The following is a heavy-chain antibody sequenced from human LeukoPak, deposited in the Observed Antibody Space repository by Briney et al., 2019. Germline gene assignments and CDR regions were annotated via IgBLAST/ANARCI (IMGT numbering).Heavy chain of an antibody. V-gene: IGHV4-34*01. D-gene: IGHD6-6*01. Sequence: SETLSLTCAVYGGSFSGYYWSCICEPPRKRLEWIGEINHSGSTNYNPSLKSRVTISVDTSKNQFSLKLSSVTAADTAVYYCARGRKIAARRYYYYMDVWGKGTTVTVSS. CDR3: ARGRKIAARRYYYYMDV. J-gene: IGHJ6*03. CDR2: INHSGST. CDR1: GGSFSGYY.